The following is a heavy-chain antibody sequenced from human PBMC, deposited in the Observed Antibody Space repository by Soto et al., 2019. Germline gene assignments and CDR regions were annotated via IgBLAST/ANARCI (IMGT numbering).Heavy chain of an antibody. CDR2: ISGSDGST. Sequence: GGSLRLSCAASGFMFNTYALSWVRQAPGRGPEWVPVISGSDGSTSYADSVKGRFTISRDNSRNTLYLQMNSLSPEDTAVYYCTRAHILCRGSYSTYDYCPLDVWGQGTTVTVSS. V-gene: IGHV3-23*01. D-gene: IGHD1-26*01. J-gene: IGHJ6*02. CDR1: GFMFNTYA. CDR3: TRAHILCRGSYSTYDYCPLDV.